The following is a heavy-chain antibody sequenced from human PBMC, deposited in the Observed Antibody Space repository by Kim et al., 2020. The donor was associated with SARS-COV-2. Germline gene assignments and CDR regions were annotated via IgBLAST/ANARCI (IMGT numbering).Heavy chain of an antibody. CDR3: AKGYGIRYYYYYGMDV. D-gene: IGHD5-12*01. J-gene: IGHJ6*02. CDR2: IIPIFGTA. CDR1: GGTFSSYA. V-gene: IGHV1-69*13. Sequence: SVKVSCKASGGTFSSYAISWVRQAPGQGLEWMGGIIPIFGTANYAQKFQGRVTITADESTSTAYMELSSLRSEDTAVYYCAKGYGIRYYYYYGMDVWGQGTTVTVSS.